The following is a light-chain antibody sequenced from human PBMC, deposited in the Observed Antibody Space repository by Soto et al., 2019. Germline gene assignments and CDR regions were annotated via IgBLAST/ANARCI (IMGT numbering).Light chain of an antibody. Sequence: EIVLTQSPATLSLSPGDTATLSCRASQSVTSSLAWFQQKPGQAPRLLIYDVSRRATAIPARFSGSGSGTDVTLCISSLEPEDFAVYYCQQRTTWPTFGGGTKVEIK. J-gene: IGKJ4*01. CDR3: QQRTTWPT. V-gene: IGKV3-11*01. CDR2: DVS. CDR1: QSVTSS.